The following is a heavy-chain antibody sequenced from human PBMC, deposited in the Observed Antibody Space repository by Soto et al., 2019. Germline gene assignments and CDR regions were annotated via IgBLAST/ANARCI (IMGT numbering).Heavy chain of an antibody. D-gene: IGHD2-2*01. V-gene: IGHV3-7*01. Sequence: EVQLVESGGGLVQPGGSLRLSCAASGFTFSSYWMSWVRQAPGKGLEWVANIKQDGSEKYYVDSVKGRFTISRDNAKNSLYLQMNSLRAEDTAVFYCARGMQGGCSSSSCYAVIGYWGQGTLVTVSS. CDR3: ARGMQGGCSSSSCYAVIGY. J-gene: IGHJ4*02. CDR2: IKQDGSEK. CDR1: GFTFSSYW.